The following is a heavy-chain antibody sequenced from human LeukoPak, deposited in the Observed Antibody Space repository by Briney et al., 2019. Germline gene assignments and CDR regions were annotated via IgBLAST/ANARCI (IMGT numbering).Heavy chain of an antibody. Sequence: GGSLRLSCAASGFTVSSNYMSWVRQAPGKGLEWVSVIYSGGSTYYAGSVKGRFTISRDNSKNTLYLQMNSLRAEDTAVYYCARDARSSSPRKFDIWGQGTMVTVSS. CDR2: IYSGGST. V-gene: IGHV3-66*02. J-gene: IGHJ3*02. D-gene: IGHD6-13*01. CDR1: GFTVSSNY. CDR3: ARDARSSSPRKFDI.